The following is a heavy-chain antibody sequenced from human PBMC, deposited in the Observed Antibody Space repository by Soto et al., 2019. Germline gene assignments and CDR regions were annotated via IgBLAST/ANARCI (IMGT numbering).Heavy chain of an antibody. J-gene: IGHJ4*02. Sequence: SETLSLTCTVSGGSISSGGYYWSWIRQHPGKGLEWIGYIYYSGSTYYNPSLKSRVTISVDTSKNQSSLKLSSVTAADTAVYYCARDGVVPGDYLDYWGQGTLVTVSS. CDR1: GGSISSGGYY. D-gene: IGHD2-2*01. CDR2: IYYSGST. V-gene: IGHV4-31*03. CDR3: ARDGVVPGDYLDY.